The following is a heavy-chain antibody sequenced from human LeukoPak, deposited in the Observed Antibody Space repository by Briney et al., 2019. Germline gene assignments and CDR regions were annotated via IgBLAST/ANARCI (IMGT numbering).Heavy chain of an antibody. V-gene: IGHV3-30-3*01. Sequence: PGRSLRLSCAASGFTFSSYAMHWVRQAPGKGLEWVAVISYDGSNKYYADSVKGRFTISRDNSKNTLYLQMNSLRAEDTAVYYCARTTREYQLLYYFDYWGQGTLVTVSS. D-gene: IGHD2-2*01. J-gene: IGHJ4*02. CDR3: ARTTREYQLLYYFDY. CDR2: ISYDGSNK. CDR1: GFTFSSYA.